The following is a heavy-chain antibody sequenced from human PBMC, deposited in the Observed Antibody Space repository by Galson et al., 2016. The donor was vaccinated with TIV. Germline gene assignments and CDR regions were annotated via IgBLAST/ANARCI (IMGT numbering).Heavy chain of an antibody. CDR3: ARHGYDFWNGQDYFFYGMDV. CDR2: IYPGDSDT. Sequence: QSGAEVKKPGGSLKISCKTSGYRFSHSWIGWVRQKPGKGLEWVGHIYPGDSDTRYSPSLQGHVTISADTSIDTAYLQWGSLKASDTAIYYCARHGYDFWNGQDYFFYGMDVWGQGTTVTVSS. CDR1: GYRFSHSW. D-gene: IGHD3-3*01. J-gene: IGHJ6*02. V-gene: IGHV5-51*01.